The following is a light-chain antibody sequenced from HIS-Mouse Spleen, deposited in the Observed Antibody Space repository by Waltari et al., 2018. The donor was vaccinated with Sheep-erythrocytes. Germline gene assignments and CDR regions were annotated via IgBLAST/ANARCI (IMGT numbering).Light chain of an antibody. CDR1: SSDVGGYNY. J-gene: IGLJ1*01. CDR2: DVS. CDR3: CSYAGSYNHV. V-gene: IGLV2-11*01. Sequence: QSALTQPRSVSWSPGQSVTISCTGTSSDVGGYNYVSWYQQHPGKAPKLMIYDVSKRPSGVPVRFSGSKSGNTASLTISGLQAEDEADYYCCSYAGSYNHVFATGTKVTVL.